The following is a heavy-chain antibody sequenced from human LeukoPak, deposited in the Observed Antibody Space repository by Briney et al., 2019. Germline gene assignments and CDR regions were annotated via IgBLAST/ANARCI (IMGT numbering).Heavy chain of an antibody. D-gene: IGHD4-17*01. J-gene: IGHJ4*02. CDR3: ARHMGYGDYVAY. CDR1: GGSISSSSYY. CDR2: IYYSGST. V-gene: IGHV4-39*01. Sequence: SETLSLTCTVSGGSISSSSYYRGWIRQPPGKGLEWIGSIYYSGSTYYNPSLKSRVTISVDTSKNQFSLKLSSVTAADTAVYYCARHMGYGDYVAYWGQGTLVTVSS.